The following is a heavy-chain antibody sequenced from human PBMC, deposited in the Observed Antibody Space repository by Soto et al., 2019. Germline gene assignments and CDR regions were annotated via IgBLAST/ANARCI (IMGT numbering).Heavy chain of an antibody. D-gene: IGHD3-16*01. CDR2: IDPYGGAA. J-gene: IGHJ4*02. Sequence: QVQLVQSGAEVKKPGASVKVSCKASGYTFTSTWMHWVRQAPGQGLEWMGIIDPYGGAATYAEKFQGRVTMTRDTSTATDYMELSSLRSEDTAMYYCARDQSHSNAYWWLDYWGQGTQVTVSS. CDR1: GYTFTSTW. CDR3: ARDQSHSNAYWWLDY. V-gene: IGHV1-46*01.